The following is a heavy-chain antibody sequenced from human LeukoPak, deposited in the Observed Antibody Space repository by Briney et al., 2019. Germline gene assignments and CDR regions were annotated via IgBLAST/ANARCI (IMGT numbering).Heavy chain of an antibody. CDR3: ARGYYYYYGMDV. Sequence: PSQTLSLTRTVSGGSISSGDYYWSWIRQPPGKGLEWIGYIYYSGSTYYNPSLKSRVTISVDTSKNQFSLKLSSVTAADTAVYYCARGYYYYYGMDVWGKGTTVTVSS. V-gene: IGHV4-30-4*01. CDR2: IYYSGST. CDR1: GGSISSGDYY. J-gene: IGHJ6*04.